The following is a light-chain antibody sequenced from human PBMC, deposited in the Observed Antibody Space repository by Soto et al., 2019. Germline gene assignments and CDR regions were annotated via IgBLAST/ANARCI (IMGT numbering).Light chain of an antibody. CDR3: RAYTARSTLV. Sequence: QSVLTQPASVSGSAGQSITISCSGTMRDVGAYNLVSWYQQHPGTAPKLIIYEVRNRPSGISSRFSGYRSGNTASLTISGLQSEDEGDYYCRAYTARSTLVFGGGTKLTVL. CDR2: EVR. V-gene: IGLV2-14*01. CDR1: MRDVGAYNL. J-gene: IGLJ3*02.